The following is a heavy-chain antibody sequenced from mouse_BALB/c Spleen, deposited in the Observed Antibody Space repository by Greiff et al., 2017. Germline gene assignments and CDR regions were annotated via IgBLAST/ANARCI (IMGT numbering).Heavy chain of an antibody. J-gene: IGHJ3*01. CDR3: ARNYYGSSYWFAY. D-gene: IGHD1-1*01. Sequence: EVKLQESGPELVKPGASVKMSCKASGYTFTSYVMHWVKQKPGQGLEWIGYINPYNDGTKYNEKFKGKATLTSDKSSSTAYMELSSLTSEDSAVYYCARNYYGSSYWFAYWGQGTLVTVSA. V-gene: IGHV1-14*01. CDR1: GYTFTSYV. CDR2: INPYNDGT.